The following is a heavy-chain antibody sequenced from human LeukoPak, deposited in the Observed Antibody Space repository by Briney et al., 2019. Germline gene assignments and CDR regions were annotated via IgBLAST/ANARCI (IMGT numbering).Heavy chain of an antibody. D-gene: IGHD3-22*01. CDR1: GFTFGSYA. CDR3: AKDPTDYYDSSGYCPYFDY. CDR2: ISGSGGST. V-gene: IGHV3-23*01. Sequence: PGGSLRLSCAASGFTFGSYAMSWVRQAPGKGPEWVSAISGSGGSTYYADSVKGRFTISRDNSKNTLYLQMNSLRAEDTAVYYCAKDPTDYYDSSGYCPYFDYWGQGTLVTVSS. J-gene: IGHJ4*02.